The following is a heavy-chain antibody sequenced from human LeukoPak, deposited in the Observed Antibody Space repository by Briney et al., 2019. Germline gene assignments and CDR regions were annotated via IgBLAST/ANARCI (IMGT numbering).Heavy chain of an antibody. CDR1: GGSISSSY. V-gene: IGHV4-59*01. Sequence: PSETLSLTCTVSGGSISSSYWSWIRQPPGKGLEWIGYIYYSGSTNYNPSLESRVSISVDTSKNQFSLKLTSVTAADTAVYYCARGGASSLPFDYWGQGTLVTVSS. J-gene: IGHJ4*02. CDR3: ARGGASSLPFDY. D-gene: IGHD1-26*01. CDR2: IYYSGST.